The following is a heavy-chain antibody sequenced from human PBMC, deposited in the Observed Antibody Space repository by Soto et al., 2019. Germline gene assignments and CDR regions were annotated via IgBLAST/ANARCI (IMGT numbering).Heavy chain of an antibody. V-gene: IGHV4-59*13. D-gene: IGHD6-19*01. CDR2: IYYSGST. Sequence: SETLSLTCTVSGGSINGYYWSWIRQPPGKGLEWFGYIYYSGSTKYNPSLKSRVTMSVDTSKNQFSLTLRSVTAADMSVYYCARVGAAGTEWFGPWGQGTLVTVSS. CDR3: ARVGAAGTEWFGP. CDR1: GGSINGYY. J-gene: IGHJ5*02.